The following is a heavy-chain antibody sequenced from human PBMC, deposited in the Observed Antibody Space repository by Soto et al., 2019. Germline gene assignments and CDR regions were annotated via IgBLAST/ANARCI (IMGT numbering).Heavy chain of an antibody. CDR1: GYSFNSYW. CDR3: ASQRIVGASPYGMDV. V-gene: IGHV5-10-1*01. D-gene: IGHD1-26*01. Sequence: DSLTISCKGSGYSFNSYWISWVRQMPGKGLEWMGRIDPSDSYTNYSPSFQGHVTISADKSISTAYLQWSSLKDSDTAMYYCASQRIVGASPYGMDVWCQGIMVTVFS. J-gene: IGHJ6*02. CDR2: IDPSDSYT.